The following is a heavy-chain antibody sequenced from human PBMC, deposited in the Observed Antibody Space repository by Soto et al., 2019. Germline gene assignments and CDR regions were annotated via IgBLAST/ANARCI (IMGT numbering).Heavy chain of an antibody. Sequence: QVQLVQSGAEVMKPGASVKVSCKTSGDSFSAYYLHWVRQAPGQGLEWLGWINPNGGATKYAQKCRGRVAMTRDTSIRTAYLELTSLRSDDTAIYYCARESGGATATLDYYYFYMDVWGKGTTVTVSS. CDR3: ARESGGATATLDYYYFYMDV. CDR2: INPNGGAT. CDR1: GDSFSAYY. J-gene: IGHJ6*03. V-gene: IGHV1-2*02. D-gene: IGHD5-12*01.